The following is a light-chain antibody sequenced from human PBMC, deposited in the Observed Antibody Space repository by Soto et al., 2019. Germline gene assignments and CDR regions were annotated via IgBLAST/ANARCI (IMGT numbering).Light chain of an antibody. CDR1: QTISSW. Sequence: DIQITQSPSTLSGSVGDRVTITCRARQTISSWLAWYQQKPGKAPKILIYKASTLKSGVPSRFSGSGSGTEFTLTISSLQPDDFATYYCQHYNSYPEAFGQGTKVDIK. J-gene: IGKJ1*01. CDR2: KAS. CDR3: QHYNSYPEA. V-gene: IGKV1-5*03.